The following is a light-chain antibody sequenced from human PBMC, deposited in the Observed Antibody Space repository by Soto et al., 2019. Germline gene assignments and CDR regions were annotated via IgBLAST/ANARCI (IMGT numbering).Light chain of an antibody. CDR2: GNS. CDR1: RSNIGAGYD. V-gene: IGLV1-40*01. Sequence: QSVLTQPPSVSGAPGQRVTISCTGSRSNIGAGYDVHWYQQLPGTAPKLLIDGNSNRPSGVPDRFSGYKSGTSASLAITGLQAEDEADYYCQSYDISLSGVGFGGGTKLTVL. J-gene: IGLJ2*01. CDR3: QSYDISLSGVG.